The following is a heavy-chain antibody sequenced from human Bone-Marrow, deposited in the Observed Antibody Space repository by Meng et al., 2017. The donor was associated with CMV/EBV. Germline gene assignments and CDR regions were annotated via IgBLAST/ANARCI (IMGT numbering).Heavy chain of an antibody. CDR1: GITVSTNY. J-gene: IGHJ6*02. D-gene: IGHD4-11*01. CDR3: AKDQEAVTTDYYYGMDV. Sequence: GGSLRFSCAASGITVSTNYMSWVRQAPGKGLEWVSVIYSGGSSTYYADSVKGRFTISRDNSKNTLYLQMNSLRAEDTAVYYCAKDQEAVTTDYYYGMDVWGQGTTVTVSS. CDR2: IYSGGSST. V-gene: IGHV3-23*03.